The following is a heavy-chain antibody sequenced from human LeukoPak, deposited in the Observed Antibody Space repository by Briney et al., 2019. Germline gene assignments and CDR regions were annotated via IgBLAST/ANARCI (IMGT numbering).Heavy chain of an antibody. J-gene: IGHJ5*02. V-gene: IGHV4-34*01. Sequence: SETLSLTCAVYGGSFSGYYWSWIRQPPGKGLEWIGEINHSGSTNYNPSLKSRVTISVDTSKNQFSLKLSSVTAADTAVYYCASRYCSSTSCYSSWLDPWGQGTLVTVSS. CDR1: GGSFSGYY. CDR3: ASRYCSSTSCYSSWLDP. CDR2: INHSGST. D-gene: IGHD2-2*01.